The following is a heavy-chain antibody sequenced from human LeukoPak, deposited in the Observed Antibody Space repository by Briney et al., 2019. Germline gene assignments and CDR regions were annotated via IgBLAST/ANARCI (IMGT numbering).Heavy chain of an antibody. CDR1: GYTFTSYG. J-gene: IGHJ6*03. Sequence: GASVKVSCKASGYTFTSYGISWVRQAPGQGLEWMGWISAYNGNTNYAQKLQGRVTMTTDTSTSTAYMELRSLRAEDTAVYYCARSTYGSSLYYYYMDVWGKGTTVTVSS. CDR3: ARSTYGSSLYYYYMDV. V-gene: IGHV1-18*01. D-gene: IGHD2/OR15-2a*01. CDR2: ISAYNGNT.